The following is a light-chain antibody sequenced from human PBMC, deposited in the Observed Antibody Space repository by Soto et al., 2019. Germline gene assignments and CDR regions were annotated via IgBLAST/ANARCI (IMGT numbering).Light chain of an antibody. CDR3: QQYDSSPRT. CDR2: GAS. CDR1: HSVSSSY. V-gene: IGKV3-20*01. J-gene: IGKJ1*01. Sequence: EIVMTQSPATLSVSPGERATLSCRASHSVSSSYLAWYQQKPGQAPRLLIYGASNRATGIPDRFSGSGSGTDFTLTISRLEPEDFAVYYCQQYDSSPRTFGQGTKVDIK.